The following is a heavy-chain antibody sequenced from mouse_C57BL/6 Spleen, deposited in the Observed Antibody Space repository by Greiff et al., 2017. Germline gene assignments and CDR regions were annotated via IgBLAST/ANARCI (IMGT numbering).Heavy chain of an antibody. CDR3: AAITTVVARIPYAMDY. CDR1: GYSFTGYY. J-gene: IGHJ4*01. CDR2: INPSTGGT. V-gene: IGHV1-42*01. Sequence: VQLKESGPELVKPGASVKISCKASGYSFTGYYMNWVKQSPEKSLEWIGEINPSTGGTTYNQKFKAKATLTVDKSSSTAYMQLKSLTSEDSAVYYCAAITTVVARIPYAMDYWGQGTSVTVSS. D-gene: IGHD1-1*01.